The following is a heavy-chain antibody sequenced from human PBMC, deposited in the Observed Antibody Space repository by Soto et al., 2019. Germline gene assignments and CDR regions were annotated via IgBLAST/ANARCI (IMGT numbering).Heavy chain of an antibody. J-gene: IGHJ6*02. CDR3: RSSSRYSTDV. CDR2: IYGTGNT. CDR1: GGSITSSFY. Sequence: QLQLQESGPGLVKPSETLSLSCTVSGGSITSSFYWGWIRQPPGTGLEWIGSIYGTGNTYYNPSLKGRVTISADTSKNQFSLNLISVTAADTAVYYCRSSSRYSTDVWGQGATVTVSS. D-gene: IGHD6-13*01. V-gene: IGHV4-39*01.